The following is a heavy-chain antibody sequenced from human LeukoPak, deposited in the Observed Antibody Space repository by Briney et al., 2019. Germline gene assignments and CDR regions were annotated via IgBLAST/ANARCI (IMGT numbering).Heavy chain of an antibody. V-gene: IGHV1-46*01. J-gene: IGHJ4*02. CDR2: INPIGGST. CDR1: GYTFTSYY. Sequence: ASVTVSCKASGYTFTSYYMHWVQQAPGQGLEWMGIINPIGGSTSYAQKFQGRVTMTRDTSTSTVYMELSSLRSEDKAVYYCARDHYYPTGEVDYWGQGTLVTVSS. CDR3: ARDHYYPTGEVDY. D-gene: IGHD3-22*01.